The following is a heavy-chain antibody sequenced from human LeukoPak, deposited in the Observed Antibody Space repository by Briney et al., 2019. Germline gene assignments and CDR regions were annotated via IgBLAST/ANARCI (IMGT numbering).Heavy chain of an antibody. Sequence: PSETLSLTCTVSGGFISSGAYYWSWVRQPPGKGLEWIAYISYSGSIYYNPSLKSQVTISIDTSKNQFSLKLSSVTAADTAVYYCARLAFGITIFGVVLKYFDYWGQGTLVTVSS. CDR2: ISYSGSI. J-gene: IGHJ4*02. D-gene: IGHD3-3*01. CDR1: GGFISSGAYY. CDR3: ARLAFGITIFGVVLKYFDY. V-gene: IGHV4-30-4*08.